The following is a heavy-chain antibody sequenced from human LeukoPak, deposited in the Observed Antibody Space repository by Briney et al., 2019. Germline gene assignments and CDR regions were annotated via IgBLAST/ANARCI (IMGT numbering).Heavy chain of an antibody. J-gene: IGHJ1*01. V-gene: IGHV4-38-2*02. CDR3: ARRYAFSDSSGYYYDEYFQH. CDR2: IYHSGST. D-gene: IGHD3-22*01. CDR1: GYSISSGYY. Sequence: PSETLSLTCTVSGYSISSGYYWGWIRQPPGKGLEWIGSIYHSGSTYYNPSLKSRVTISVDTSKNQFSLKLSSVTAADTAVYYCARRYAFSDSSGYYYDEYFQHWGQGTLVTVSS.